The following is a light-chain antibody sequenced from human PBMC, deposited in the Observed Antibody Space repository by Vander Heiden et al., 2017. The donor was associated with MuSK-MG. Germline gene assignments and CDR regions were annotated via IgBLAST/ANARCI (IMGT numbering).Light chain of an antibody. Sequence: QSALTQPAYVSGSPGQSITISCTGSDNDTGRYNRVSFYHQLPREAPKMMISDVSKRRSGAANRFSGSNSGGTASLTIPRLQAEDEAAYYCCSYAAKSTTFVVFGGGTTLTVL. CDR1: DNDTGRYNR. CDR3: CSYAAKSTTFVV. J-gene: IGLJ2*01. CDR2: DVS. V-gene: IGLV2-23*02.